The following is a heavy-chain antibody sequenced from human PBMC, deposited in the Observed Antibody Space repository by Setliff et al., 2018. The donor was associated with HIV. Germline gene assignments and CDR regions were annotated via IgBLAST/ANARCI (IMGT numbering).Heavy chain of an antibody. J-gene: IGHJ3*01. CDR3: VKSQSQWLRFDVFDL. V-gene: IGHV3-7*05. CDR2: IKQDGNEE. D-gene: IGHD5-12*01. Sequence: GESLKISCSASGFTFRSYWMTWVRQPPGKGLEWVANIKQDGNEEDYQDSVKGRFTISRDNAKNSLYLQMNSLRAEDSAVYYCVKSQSQWLRFDVFDLWGQGTMVTVS. CDR1: GFTFRSYW.